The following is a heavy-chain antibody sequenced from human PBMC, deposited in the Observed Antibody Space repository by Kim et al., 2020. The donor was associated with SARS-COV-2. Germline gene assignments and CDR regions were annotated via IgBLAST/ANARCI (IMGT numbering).Heavy chain of an antibody. Sequence: ASVKVSCKASGYTFTNYGLHWVRQAPGQRLEWMGRINADSGNTTYAQKFQGRVTITRDTSSSTVYMELSSLTSEDSAVFYFSSPITSAF. D-gene: IGHD3-10*01. J-gene: IGHJ3*01. CDR1: GYTFTNYG. CDR3: SSPITSAF. CDR2: INADSGNT. V-gene: IGHV1-3*01.